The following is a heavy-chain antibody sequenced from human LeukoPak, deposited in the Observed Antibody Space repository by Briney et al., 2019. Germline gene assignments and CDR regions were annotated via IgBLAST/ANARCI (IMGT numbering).Heavy chain of an antibody. D-gene: IGHD2-15*01. V-gene: IGHV3-48*03. J-gene: IGHJ4*02. CDR2: ISSRGSNI. CDR1: GFIFSSYE. CDR3: AGNKGVVGATTGLDY. Sequence: PGGSLRLSCAASGFIFSSYEMNWVRQAPGKGLEWVSFISSRGSNIYYADSVKGRFTISRDNAKNSLYLQMNSLRAEDTAVYYCAGNKGVVGATTGLDYRGQGTLVTVSS.